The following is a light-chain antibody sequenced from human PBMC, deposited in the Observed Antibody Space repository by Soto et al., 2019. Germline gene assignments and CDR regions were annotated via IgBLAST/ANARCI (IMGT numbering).Light chain of an antibody. CDR1: HDISKF. CDR2: KAS. J-gene: IGKJ1*01. CDR3: QQYYTYWK. V-gene: IGKV1-5*03. Sequence: DIPLTHPPACLYISLDYIVTISFQASHDISKFLNWYQQKPGTAPKLLIYKASSLESAVPSRFSGSGSGTEFTLTISSLQPDDSATYYCQQYYTYWKFGEGTKADVK.